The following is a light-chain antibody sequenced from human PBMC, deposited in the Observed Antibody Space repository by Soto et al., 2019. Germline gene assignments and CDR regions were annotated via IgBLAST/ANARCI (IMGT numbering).Light chain of an antibody. CDR2: WAS. CDR3: QQYYSTPRT. J-gene: IGKJ1*01. V-gene: IGKV4-1*01. Sequence: DIVMTQSPDSLAVSLGERATINCKSSQSVLYSSNNKKYLAWYQQKPGQPPKLLIYWASTRESGVPDRFSGSGYGTDFTLTIRSLQAEDVAVYSCQQYYSTPRTFGQGTKVEIK. CDR1: QSVLYSSNNKKY.